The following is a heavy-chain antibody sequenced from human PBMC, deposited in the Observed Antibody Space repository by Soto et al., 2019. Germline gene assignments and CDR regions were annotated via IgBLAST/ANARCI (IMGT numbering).Heavy chain of an antibody. Sequence: EVLLVESGGGLVKPGGSLRLSCAASGFTFSSYSMISYIYFADSLKGRFTISRDNAKNSLYLQMNSVRAEDTAVYYCARVGYSSGWLPDYWGQGPLVTVSS. CDR2: ISYI. CDR3: ARVGYSSGWLPDY. D-gene: IGHD6-19*01. CDR1: GFTFSSYS. J-gene: IGHJ4*02. V-gene: IGHV3-21*01.